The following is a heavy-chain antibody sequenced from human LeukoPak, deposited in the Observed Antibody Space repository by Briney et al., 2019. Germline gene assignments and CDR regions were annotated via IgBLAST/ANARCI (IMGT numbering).Heavy chain of an antibody. CDR3: AGDRRRFFCSGGSCYSNYFDY. CDR2: INPSGGST. Sequence: ASVKVSCKASGYTFTSYYMHWVRQAPGQGLEWMGIINPSGGSTSYAQKFQGRVTMTRDTSTSTVYMELSSLRSEDTAVYYCAGDRRRFFCSGGSCYSNYFDYWGQGTLVTVSS. J-gene: IGHJ4*02. D-gene: IGHD2-15*01. V-gene: IGHV1-46*01. CDR1: GYTFTSYY.